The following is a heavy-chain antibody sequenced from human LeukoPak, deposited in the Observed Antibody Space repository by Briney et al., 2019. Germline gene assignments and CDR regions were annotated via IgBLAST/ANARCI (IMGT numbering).Heavy chain of an antibody. J-gene: IGHJ4*02. Sequence: ASVKVSCKASGYTFTSYGISWVRQAPGQGLEWMGWISAYDGNTNYAQKLQGRVTMTTDTSTSTAYMELRSLRSDGTAVYYCARTEVPAAMRVFDYWGQGTLVTVSS. V-gene: IGHV1-18*04. CDR1: GYTFTSYG. CDR2: ISAYDGNT. D-gene: IGHD2-2*01. CDR3: ARTEVPAAMRVFDY.